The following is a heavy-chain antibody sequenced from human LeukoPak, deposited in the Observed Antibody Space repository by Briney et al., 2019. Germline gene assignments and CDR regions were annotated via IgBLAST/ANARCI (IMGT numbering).Heavy chain of an antibody. CDR3: AKDRVLLWFGESIDAFDI. D-gene: IGHD3-10*01. J-gene: IGHJ3*02. V-gene: IGHV3-23*01. Sequence: PGGSLRLSCAAPGFTFSSYAMSWVRQAPGKGLEWVSAISGSGGSAYYADSVKGRFTISRDNSKNTLYLQMNSLRAEDTAVYYCAKDRVLLWFGESIDAFDIWGQGTMVTVSS. CDR2: ISGSGGSA. CDR1: GFTFSSYA.